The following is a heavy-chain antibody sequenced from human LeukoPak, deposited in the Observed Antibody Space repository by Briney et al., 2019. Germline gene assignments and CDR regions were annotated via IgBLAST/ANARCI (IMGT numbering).Heavy chain of an antibody. V-gene: IGHV3-48*02. D-gene: IGHD2-21*01. Sequence: GGSLRLSCAPSGFTFSRESMNWVRQAPGKGLEWVSYISTSSSTIYYADSVKGRLTISRDNAKNSLYLQMNSLRDEDTAVYYWARGNVVATHLDYWGQGTLVTVSS. J-gene: IGHJ4*02. CDR3: ARGNVVATHLDY. CDR1: GFTFSRES. CDR2: ISTSSSTI.